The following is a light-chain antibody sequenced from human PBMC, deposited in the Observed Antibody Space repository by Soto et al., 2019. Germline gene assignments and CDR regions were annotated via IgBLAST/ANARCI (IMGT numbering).Light chain of an antibody. Sequence: QSSLTQPPSASGSPGQSVTISCTGTNSDVGGYNFVSWYQQHPGKAPKLMIYEVTKRPSGVPDRFSGSKSGNTASLTVSGLLAEDESDYYGSSYAGSNIFYVFGTGTKVT. CDR1: NSDVGGYNF. CDR2: EVT. V-gene: IGLV2-8*01. J-gene: IGLJ1*01. CDR3: SSYAGSNIFYV.